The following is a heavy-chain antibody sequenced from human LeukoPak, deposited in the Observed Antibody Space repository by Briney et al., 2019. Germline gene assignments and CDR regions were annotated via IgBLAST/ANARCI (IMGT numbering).Heavy chain of an antibody. V-gene: IGHV3-23*01. D-gene: IGHD6-13*01. Sequence: AGSLRLSCGASGFTFSNYAMGWVRQTPGKGLEWVSTISTSAGSTNYADSVRGRFSISRDNSKNTLYLQMNSLRGEDTAVYYCATWRDKAAVSWGQGTLVTVSS. CDR1: GFTFSNYA. J-gene: IGHJ5*02. CDR2: ISTSAGST. CDR3: ATWRDKAAVS.